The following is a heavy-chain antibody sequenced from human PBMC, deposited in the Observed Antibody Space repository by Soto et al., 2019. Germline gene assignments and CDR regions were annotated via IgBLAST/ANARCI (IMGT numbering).Heavy chain of an antibody. Sequence: EVQLVESGGGLVQPGRSLRLSCAASGFTFHDYAMHWVRQAPGKGLEWVSGISWNSGSIGYADSVKGRFTISRDNAKNSLYLQMNSLRAEDTALYYCAKALSSGSTDFDYWGQGTLVTVSS. V-gene: IGHV3-9*01. D-gene: IGHD6-19*01. J-gene: IGHJ4*02. CDR1: GFTFHDYA. CDR2: ISWNSGSI. CDR3: AKALSSGSTDFDY.